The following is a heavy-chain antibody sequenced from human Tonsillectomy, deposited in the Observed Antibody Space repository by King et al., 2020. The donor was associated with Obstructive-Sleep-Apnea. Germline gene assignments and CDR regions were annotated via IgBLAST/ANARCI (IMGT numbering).Heavy chain of an antibody. CDR3: ARESHYGDYFDY. Sequence: VQLVESGGGVVQPGRSLRLSCAASGFTFSSYAMHWVRQAPGKGLEWVADILYDGSNKDYADSVKGRFPISRDNSKNMLYLQMNSLRAEDTAVYYCARESHYGDYFDYWGQGTLVTVSS. V-gene: IGHV3-30*04. J-gene: IGHJ4*02. CDR1: GFTFSSYA. D-gene: IGHD4-17*01. CDR2: ILYDGSNK.